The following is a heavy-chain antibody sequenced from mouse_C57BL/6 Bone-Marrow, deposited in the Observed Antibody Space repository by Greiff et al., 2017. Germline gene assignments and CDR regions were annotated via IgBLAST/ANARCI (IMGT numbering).Heavy chain of an antibody. J-gene: IGHJ3*01. CDR3: ARADGWLLGCAY. CDR1: GYSFTSYY. V-gene: IGHV1-66*01. CDR2: IYPGSGNT. Sequence: QVHVKQSGPELVKPGASVKISCKASGYSFTSYYIHWVKQRPGQGLEWIGWIYPGSGNTKYNEKFKGKATLTADTSSSTAYMQLSSLTSEDSAVYYCARADGWLLGCAYWGQGTLVTVSA. D-gene: IGHD2-3*01.